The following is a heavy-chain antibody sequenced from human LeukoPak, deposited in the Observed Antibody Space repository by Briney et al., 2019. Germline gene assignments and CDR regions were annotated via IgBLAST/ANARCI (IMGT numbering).Heavy chain of an antibody. CDR1: GFTFSTYA. Sequence: GRSLRLSCAASGFTFSTYAMHWVRQAPGKGLVWVSRINSDGSSTNYADSVKGRFTISRDNAKNTLYLQMNSLRAEDTAMYYCARAVYYSNYLGYWGQGTLVTVSS. V-gene: IGHV3-74*01. J-gene: IGHJ4*01. CDR3: ARAVYYSNYLGY. CDR2: INSDGSST. D-gene: IGHD3-10*01.